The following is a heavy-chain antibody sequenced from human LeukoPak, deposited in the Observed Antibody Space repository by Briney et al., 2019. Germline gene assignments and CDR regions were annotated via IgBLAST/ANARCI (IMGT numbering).Heavy chain of an antibody. J-gene: IGHJ4*02. CDR2: IYYSGGT. CDR3: ARDFRDGYNLPEYYFDN. D-gene: IGHD5-24*01. CDR1: GGSISSGSYY. Sequence: SETLSLTCTVSGGSISSGSYYWGWIRQPPGKGLEWIGSIYYSGGTYYNPSLKSRVTISVDTSKNQLSLKLRSVTAADTAIYYCARDFRDGYNLPEYYFDNWGQGTLVTVSS. V-gene: IGHV4-39*07.